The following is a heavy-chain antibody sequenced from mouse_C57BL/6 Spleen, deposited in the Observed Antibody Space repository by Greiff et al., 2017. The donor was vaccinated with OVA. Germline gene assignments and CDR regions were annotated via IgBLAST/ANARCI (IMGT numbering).Heavy chain of an antibody. CDR1: GYAFSSYW. CDR2: IYPGDGDT. D-gene: IGHD1-1*01. V-gene: IGHV1-80*01. J-gene: IGHJ3*01. Sequence: LVESGAELAKPGASVKISCKASGYAFSSYWMNWVKQRPGKGLEWIGQIYPGDGDTNYNGKFKGKATLTADKSSSTAYMQLSSLTSEDSAVYFCARDPITTVQAWFAYWGQGTLVTVSA. CDR3: ARDPITTVQAWFAY.